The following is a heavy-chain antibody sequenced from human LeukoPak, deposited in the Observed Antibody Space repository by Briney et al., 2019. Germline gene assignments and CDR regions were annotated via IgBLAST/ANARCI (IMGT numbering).Heavy chain of an antibody. CDR2: IYYSGST. Sequence: SETLSLTCTVSGGSISSYYWSWIRQPPGKGLEWIGYIYYSGSTYYNPSLKSRVTISVDTSKNQFSLKLSSVTAADTAVYYCARERLGTPYGMDVWGQGTTVTVSS. J-gene: IGHJ6*02. D-gene: IGHD3-9*01. CDR1: GGSISSYY. V-gene: IGHV4-59*12. CDR3: ARERLGTPYGMDV.